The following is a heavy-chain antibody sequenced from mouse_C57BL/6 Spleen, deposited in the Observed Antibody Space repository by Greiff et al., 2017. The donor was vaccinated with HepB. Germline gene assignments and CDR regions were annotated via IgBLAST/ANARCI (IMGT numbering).Heavy chain of an antibody. D-gene: IGHD2-3*01. CDR1: GYTFTDYY. J-gene: IGHJ2*01. CDR3: AKGYDLYFDY. V-gene: IGHV1-19*01. CDR2: INPYNGGT. Sequence: EVKLMESGPVLVKPGASVKMSCKASGYTFTDYYMNWVKQSHGKSLEWIGVINPYNGGTSYNQKFKGKATLTVDKSSSTAYMELNSLTSEDSAVYYCAKGYDLYFDYWGQGTTLTVSS.